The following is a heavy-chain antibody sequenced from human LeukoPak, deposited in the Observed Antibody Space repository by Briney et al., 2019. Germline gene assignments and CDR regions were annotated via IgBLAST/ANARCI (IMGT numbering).Heavy chain of an antibody. Sequence: SETLSLTCTVSGGSISSYYWSWLRQPAGLGLEWFGRIYTSGSTNYNPSLKSRVTMSVDTSKNQFSLKLSSVTAADTAVYYCARENIAAAGTIDYFDYWGQGTLVTVSS. CDR1: GGSISSYY. CDR2: IYTSGST. J-gene: IGHJ4*02. D-gene: IGHD6-13*01. CDR3: ARENIAAAGTIDYFDY. V-gene: IGHV4-4*07.